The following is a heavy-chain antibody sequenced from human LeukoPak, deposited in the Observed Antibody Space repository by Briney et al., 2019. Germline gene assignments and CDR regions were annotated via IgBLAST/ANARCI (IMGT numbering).Heavy chain of an antibody. J-gene: IGHJ6*03. V-gene: IGHV3-23*01. CDR1: GFIFRNYV. Sequence: PGGSLRLSCAASGFIFRNYVVAWVRQAPGKGLEWVSQISNSGGSTYYADSVKGRFTISRDNSKNTLYLQMNSLRAEDTALYYCAKAGYSSGWSNDYYYYYMDVWGKGTTVTVSS. CDR2: ISNSGGST. D-gene: IGHD6-19*01. CDR3: AKAGYSSGWSNDYYYYYMDV.